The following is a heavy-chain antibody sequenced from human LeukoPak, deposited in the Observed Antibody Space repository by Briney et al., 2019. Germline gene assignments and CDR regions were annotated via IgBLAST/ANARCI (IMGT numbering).Heavy chain of an antibody. CDR1: GGSVTSTNW. CDR2: VHLDGRP. Sequence: SETLSLTCAVSGGSVTSTNWWTWVRQPPGKGLEWIEEVHLDGRPNYNPSHTGRLTMSVDLYETHISVKVTSATAADTAVYYCAREGGFCRPLDYSGQGTLVTVSS. D-gene: IGHD3-3*01. CDR3: AREGGFCRPLDY. V-gene: IGHV4-4*02. J-gene: IGHJ4*02.